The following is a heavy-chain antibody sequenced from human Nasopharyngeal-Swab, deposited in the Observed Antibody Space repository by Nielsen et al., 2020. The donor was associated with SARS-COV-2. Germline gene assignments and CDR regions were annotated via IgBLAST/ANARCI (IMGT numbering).Heavy chain of an antibody. V-gene: IGHV4-59*02. CDR1: AASVTTYY. CDR3: AGIPYGGGHSSYGWFDL. D-gene: IGHD2-21*02. Sequence: SETLSLTCTVSAASVTTYYWGWIRQSPGKGLEGNAYITDTGRTKYNPSLETRVPISQDTSRTRFSLRLTSVTAAATAMYYCAGIPYGGGHSSYGWFDLWGQGILVTVSS. J-gene: IGHJ5*02. CDR2: ITDTGRT.